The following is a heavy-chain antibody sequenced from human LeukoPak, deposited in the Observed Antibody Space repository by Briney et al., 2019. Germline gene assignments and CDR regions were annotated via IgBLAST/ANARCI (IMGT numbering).Heavy chain of an antibody. J-gene: IGHJ6*02. V-gene: IGHV3-30*18. CDR3: AKDQYGYSCATALLGWYYGMDV. CDR2: ISYDGSNK. D-gene: IGHD5-18*01. Sequence: PGGSLRLSCAASGFTFSSYGMHWVRQAPGKGLEWVAVISYDGSNKYYADSVKGRFTISRDNSKNTLYLQMNSLRAEDTAVYYCAKDQYGYSCATALLGWYYGMDVWGQGTTVTVSS. CDR1: GFTFSSYG.